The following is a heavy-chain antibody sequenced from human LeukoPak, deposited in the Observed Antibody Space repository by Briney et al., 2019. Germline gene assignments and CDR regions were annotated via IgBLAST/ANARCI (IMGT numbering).Heavy chain of an antibody. CDR3: AKDWGGSDWYNWFDP. J-gene: IGHJ5*02. V-gene: IGHV3-30*18. CDR1: GFTIGNHG. D-gene: IGHD6-19*01. CDR2: ISHDGRAE. Sequence: GGSLRLSCAVSGFTIGNHGMHWVRQAAGKGLEWVAMISHDGRAEYYRDSVKGRLSISRDNSNNMLYLQMNSLRVEDTAVYCCAKDWGGSDWYNWFDPWGQGTLVTVSS.